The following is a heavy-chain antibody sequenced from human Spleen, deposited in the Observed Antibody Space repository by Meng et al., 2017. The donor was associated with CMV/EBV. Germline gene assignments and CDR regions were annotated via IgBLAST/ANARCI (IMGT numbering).Heavy chain of an antibody. V-gene: IGHV3-30*02. CDR1: GFTFSTYG. CDR3: ARGGYGSSWYRFDY. CDR2: IRYDGTNK. Sequence: GESLKISCAASGFTFSTYGMHWVSQAPGKGLEWVAFIRYDGTNKFYADSVEGRFTLSRDSSKNTLYLQMNNLSPEDTAVYYCARGGYGSSWYRFDYWGQGTLVTVSS. J-gene: IGHJ4*02. D-gene: IGHD6-13*01.